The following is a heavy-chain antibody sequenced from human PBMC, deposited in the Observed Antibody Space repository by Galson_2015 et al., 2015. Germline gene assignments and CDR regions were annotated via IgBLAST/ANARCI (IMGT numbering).Heavy chain of an antibody. CDR2: IWYDGSNK. D-gene: IGHD3-22*01. V-gene: IGHV3-33*01. Sequence: SLRLSCAASGFTFSSYGMHWVRQAPGKGLEWVAVIWYDGSNKYYADSVKGRFTISRDNSKNTLYLQMNSLRAEDTAVYYCARQTYSSGYPFDYWGQGTLVTVSS. CDR1: GFTFSSYG. J-gene: IGHJ4*02. CDR3: ARQTYSSGYPFDY.